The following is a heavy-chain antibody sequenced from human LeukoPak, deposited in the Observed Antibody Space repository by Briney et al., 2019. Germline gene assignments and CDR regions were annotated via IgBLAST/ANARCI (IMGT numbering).Heavy chain of an antibody. D-gene: IGHD3-9*01. CDR2: INHKSGGA. V-gene: IGHV1-2*02. CDR3: AREYILTRYYGDY. J-gene: IGHJ4*02. CDR1: GYSVHAYN. Sequence: GASVKVSCKASGYSVHAYNMHWVRQAPGQGLEWMGWINHKSGGANYAQKFQDRVTMTWDTSISTAYMELRRLRSDDTAVYYCAREYILTRYYGDYWGQGTLVTVSS.